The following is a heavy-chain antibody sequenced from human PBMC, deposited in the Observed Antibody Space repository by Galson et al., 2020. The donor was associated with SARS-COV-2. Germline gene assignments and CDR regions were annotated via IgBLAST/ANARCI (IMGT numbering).Heavy chain of an antibody. V-gene: IGHV1-24*01. D-gene: IGHD3-22*01. CDR1: GYTLTELS. J-gene: IGHJ5*02. Sequence: ASVQVSCKVSGYTLTELSMHWVRQAPGKGLEWMGGFDPEDGETIYAQKFQGRVTMTEDTSTDTAYMELSSLRSEDTAVYYCATASIVRYDWFDPWGQGTLVTVSS. CDR3: ATASIVRYDWFDP. CDR2: FDPEDGET.